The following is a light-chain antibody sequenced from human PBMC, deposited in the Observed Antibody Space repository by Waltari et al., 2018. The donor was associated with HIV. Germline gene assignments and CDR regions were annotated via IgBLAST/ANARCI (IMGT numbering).Light chain of an antibody. J-gene: IGKJ4*01. CDR3: QQRSNWSLT. CDR2: DAS. V-gene: IGKV3-11*01. Sequence: EIVLTQSPATLSLPPGERATLSCRASQSVSSYLAWYQQKPGQAPRLLIYDASNRATGIPARFSGSGSGTDFTLTISSLEPEDFAVYYCQQRSNWSLTFGGGTKVEIK. CDR1: QSVSSY.